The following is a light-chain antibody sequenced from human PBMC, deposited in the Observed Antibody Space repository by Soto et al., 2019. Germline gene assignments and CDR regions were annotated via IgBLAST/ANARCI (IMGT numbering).Light chain of an antibody. V-gene: IGKV3-20*01. J-gene: IGKJ1*01. Sequence: EILLTQSPCTLALSPGERATLSCRASQSVSNNYLAWYQQQPGHAPSLLIYGASNRATGIPDRLSGSGSGTDFTLTISRLEPEDSAVYYCQQYGSSVTFGQGTKVDIK. CDR2: GAS. CDR3: QQYGSSVT. CDR1: QSVSNNY.